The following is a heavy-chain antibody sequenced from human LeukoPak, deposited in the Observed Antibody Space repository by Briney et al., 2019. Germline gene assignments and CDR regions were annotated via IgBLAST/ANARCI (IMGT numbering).Heavy chain of an antibody. CDR3: ASGGDTYGSGSQKLNWFDP. J-gene: IGHJ5*02. CDR2: IYYVENT. CDR1: GGSISSYY. V-gene: IGHV4-59*01. Sequence: SETLSLTCTVPGGSISSYYWSWIRQPPGKGLEWIGYIYYVENTNYNPSLKSRVTTSVDTSKNQFSLNLSSVTAADTAVYYCASGGDTYGSGSQKLNWFDPWGQGTLVTVSS. D-gene: IGHD3-10*01.